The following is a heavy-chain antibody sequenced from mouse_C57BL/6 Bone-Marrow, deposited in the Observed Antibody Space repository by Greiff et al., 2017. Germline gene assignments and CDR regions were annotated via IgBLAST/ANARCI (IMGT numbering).Heavy chain of an antibody. CDR1: GFTFSSYG. CDR2: ISSGGSYT. J-gene: IGHJ4*01. Sequence: EVKLVESGGDLVKPGGSLKLSCAASGFTFSSYGMSWVRQTPDKRLEWVATISSGGSYTYYPDSVKGRFTISRDKAKNTLYLQMSSLKSEDTAMYYCARSTMVTTRPMDYWGQGTSVTVSS. V-gene: IGHV5-6*02. CDR3: ARSTMVTTRPMDY. D-gene: IGHD2-2*01.